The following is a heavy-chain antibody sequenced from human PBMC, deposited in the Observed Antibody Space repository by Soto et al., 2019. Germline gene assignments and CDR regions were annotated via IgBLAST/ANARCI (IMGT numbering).Heavy chain of an antibody. D-gene: IGHD4-17*01. V-gene: IGHV3-23*01. Sequence: GGSLRLSCGASGFTFRDQAMTWVRQTPGQGLQYVSSISPSGASTFYADSVKGRFTISRDNSKNTLYLQMSSLKVDDTAVYYCARETYGDYVGYFDPWGQGTLVTVSS. J-gene: IGHJ5*02. CDR2: ISPSGAST. CDR3: ARETYGDYVGYFDP. CDR1: GFTFRDQA.